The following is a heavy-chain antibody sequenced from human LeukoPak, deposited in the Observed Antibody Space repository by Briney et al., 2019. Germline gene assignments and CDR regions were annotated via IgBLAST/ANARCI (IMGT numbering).Heavy chain of an antibody. CDR1: GFTFSDYY. D-gene: IGHD6-13*01. V-gene: IGHV3-11*01. Sequence: PGGSLRLSCAASGFTFSDYYMSWIRQAPGKGLEWVSYISSSGSTIYYADSVKGRFTISRDNAKNSLYLQMNSLRAEDTAVYYCAKASSSWPRGPFDYWGQGTVVTVSS. CDR3: AKASSSWPRGPFDY. CDR2: ISSSGSTI. J-gene: IGHJ4*02.